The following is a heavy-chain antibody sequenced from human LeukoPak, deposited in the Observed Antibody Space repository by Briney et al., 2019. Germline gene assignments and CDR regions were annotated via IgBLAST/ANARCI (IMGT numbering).Heavy chain of an antibody. V-gene: IGHV3-13*01. CDR2: IGTAGDT. J-gene: IGHJ2*01. D-gene: IGHD3-10*01. Sequence: GGSLRLSCAASGFDLTNYEMHLVRQVTGKSLEWVSAIGTAGDTHYSDSVNGRLTISRENAKNSLYLQMNSLRAGDTAVYYCAREWGEPGLWYFDLWGRGTLVTVSS. CDR3: AREWGEPGLWYFDL. CDR1: GFDLTNYE.